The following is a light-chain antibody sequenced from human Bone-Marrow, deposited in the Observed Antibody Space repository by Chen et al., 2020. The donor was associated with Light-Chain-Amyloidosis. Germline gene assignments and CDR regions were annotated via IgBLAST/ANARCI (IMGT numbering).Light chain of an antibody. CDR1: SGDVGTYNY. V-gene: IGLV2-14*01. Sequence: QSALTQPASVSGSPGQSITISCTGTSGDVGTYNYVSWYQQHPGKAPKVMIYAVSNRPSGVSNRFSGSKSVNTASLTISWLQAEDEADYYCSSFTSSSSYVFGPGTKVTVL. CDR2: AVS. CDR3: SSFTSSSSYV. J-gene: IGLJ1*01.